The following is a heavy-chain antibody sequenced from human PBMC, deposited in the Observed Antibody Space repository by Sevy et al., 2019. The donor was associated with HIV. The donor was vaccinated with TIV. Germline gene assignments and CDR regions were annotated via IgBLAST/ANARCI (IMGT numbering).Heavy chain of an antibody. D-gene: IGHD6-19*01. Sequence: ASVKVSCKVSGYTLTELSIHWVRQAPGKGLEWMGGFDPEYGEIIYAQKFHGRVTMTEDTSAETGYMELSSLRSDDTAVYYCATSYRIAVADFDYWGQGTQVTASS. J-gene: IGHJ4*02. V-gene: IGHV1-24*01. CDR2: FDPEYGEI. CDR3: ATSYRIAVADFDY. CDR1: GYTLTELS.